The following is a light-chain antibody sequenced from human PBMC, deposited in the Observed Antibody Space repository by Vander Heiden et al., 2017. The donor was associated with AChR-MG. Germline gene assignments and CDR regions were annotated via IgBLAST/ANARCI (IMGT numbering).Light chain of an antibody. J-gene: IGLJ3*02. V-gene: IGLV2-18*02. CDR3: CSYTSSATWV. Sequence: QSALIQPPSVSGSPGQSVTISCTGTSGDVGSYDYVSCYQQPPGTVPKPMIYIVSTQPSRVPDRFSGSKSGNSASMTISGLQAEDEADYLCCSYTSSATWVFGGGTKLTVL. CDR2: IVS. CDR1: SGDVGSYDY.